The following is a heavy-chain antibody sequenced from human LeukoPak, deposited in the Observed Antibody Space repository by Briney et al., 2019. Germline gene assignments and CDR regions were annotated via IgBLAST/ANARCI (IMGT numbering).Heavy chain of an antibody. Sequence: GASVKVSCKASGYTFTSYAMHWVRQAPGQRLEWMGWINAGNGNTKYSQKFQGRVTITRDTSASTAYMELSSLRSEDTVVYYCARARGWPLYYYYGMDVWGQGTTVTVSS. V-gene: IGHV1-3*01. D-gene: IGHD6-19*01. CDR2: INAGNGNT. CDR1: GYTFTSYA. J-gene: IGHJ6*02. CDR3: ARARGWPLYYYYGMDV.